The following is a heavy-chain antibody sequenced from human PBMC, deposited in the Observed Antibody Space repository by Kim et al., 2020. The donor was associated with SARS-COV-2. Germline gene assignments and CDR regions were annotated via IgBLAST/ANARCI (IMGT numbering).Heavy chain of an antibody. D-gene: IGHD3-22*01. CDR1: GFTFGSYA. J-gene: IGHJ4*02. V-gene: IGHV3-23*01. CDR3: AKGYYFDSNSIFDF. Sequence: GGSLRLSCVASGFTFGSYAMSWVRQAPGKGLEWVSAIGSSSSSGRTYYVDSVKGRFTISRDNAKNTLLLQMNSLSAEDTAVYYCAKGYYFDSNSIFDFWGQGTLVTVPS. CDR2: IGSSSSSGRT.